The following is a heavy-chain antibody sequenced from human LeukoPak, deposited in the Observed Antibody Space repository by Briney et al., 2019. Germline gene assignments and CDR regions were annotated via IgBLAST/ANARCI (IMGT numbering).Heavy chain of an antibody. Sequence: GSSVMVSCKASGGTFSSYAISWVRQAPGQGLEWMGGIIPIFGTANYAQKFQGRVTITTDESTSTAYMELSSLRSEDTAVYYCARSPSRSVAGTTESPGFDPWGQGTLVTVSS. CDR3: ARSPSRSVAGTTESPGFDP. D-gene: IGHD1-7*01. J-gene: IGHJ5*02. CDR2: IIPIFGTA. V-gene: IGHV1-69*05. CDR1: GGTFSSYA.